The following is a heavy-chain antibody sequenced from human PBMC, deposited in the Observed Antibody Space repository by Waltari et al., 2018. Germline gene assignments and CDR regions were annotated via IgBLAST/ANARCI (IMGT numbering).Heavy chain of an antibody. CDR2: MQYRGST. D-gene: IGHD4-17*01. V-gene: IGHV4-39*01. CDR1: VGSLSTNYN. CDR3: GRIAFGDEGGYFQY. J-gene: IGHJ1*01. Sequence: QLQLQESGPGLVKPSETLSLTCTVSVGSLSTNYNWGWIRQPPGKGLEWMGNMQYRGSTFYNPSLESRVTISLDTWKNQFSLRLSSVGAADTAVYFCGRIAFGDEGGYFQYWGQGTLVTVSS.